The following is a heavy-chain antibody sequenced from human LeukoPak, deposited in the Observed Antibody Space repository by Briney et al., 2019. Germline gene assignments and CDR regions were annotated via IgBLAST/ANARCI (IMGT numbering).Heavy chain of an antibody. Sequence: PSETLSLTCAVYGGSFSGYYWSWIRQPPGKGLEWIGEINHSGSTNYNPSLKSRVTISVDTSKNQFSLKLSSVTAADTAVYYCASQSGSDAFDIWGQGTMVTVSS. V-gene: IGHV4-34*01. D-gene: IGHD5-12*01. CDR1: GGSFSGYY. J-gene: IGHJ3*02. CDR2: INHSGST. CDR3: ASQSGSDAFDI.